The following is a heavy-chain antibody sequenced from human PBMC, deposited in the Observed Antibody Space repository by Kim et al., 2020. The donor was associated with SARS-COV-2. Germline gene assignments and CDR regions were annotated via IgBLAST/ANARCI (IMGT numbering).Heavy chain of an antibody. Sequence: YNPSLKSRVTISVDTAKNQFALKLSSVTAADTAVYYCARVARGSSWRLDYWGQGTLVTVSS. V-gene: IGHV4-59*01. J-gene: IGHJ4*02. CDR3: ARVARGSSWRLDY. D-gene: IGHD6-13*01.